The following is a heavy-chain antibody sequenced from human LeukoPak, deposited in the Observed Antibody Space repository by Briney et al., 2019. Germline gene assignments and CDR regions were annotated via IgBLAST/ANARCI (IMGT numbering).Heavy chain of an antibody. J-gene: IGHJ4*02. CDR3: ARALGVASLFDY. CDR1: GFTFSSYG. D-gene: IGHD2-15*01. Sequence: GGSLRLSRAASGFTFSSYGMHWVRQAPGKGLEWVAVIWYDGSNKYYADSVKGRFTISRDNSKNTLYLQMNSLRAEDTAVYYCARALGVASLFDYWGQGTLVTVSS. CDR2: IWYDGSNK. V-gene: IGHV3-33*01.